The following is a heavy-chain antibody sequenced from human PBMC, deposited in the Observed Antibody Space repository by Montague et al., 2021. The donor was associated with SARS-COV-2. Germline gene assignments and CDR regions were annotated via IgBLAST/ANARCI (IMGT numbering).Heavy chain of an antibody. J-gene: IGHJ5*02. CDR1: GGSISSSSYY. V-gene: IGHV4-39*01. CDR2: IYYSGST. Sequence: SETLSLTCTVSGGSISSSSYYWGWIRQPPGKGLEWIGSIYYSGSTYYXPSLKSRVTISVDTSKNQFSLKLSSVTAADTAVYYCARHRNYGDHSLDNWFHPWGQGTLVTVSS. CDR3: ARHRNYGDHSLDNWFHP. D-gene: IGHD4-17*01.